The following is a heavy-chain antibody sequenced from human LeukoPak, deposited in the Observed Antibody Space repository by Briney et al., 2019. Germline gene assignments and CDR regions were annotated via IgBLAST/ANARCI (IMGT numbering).Heavy chain of an antibody. D-gene: IGHD6-19*01. CDR1: GGSISSYY. Sequence: SETLSLTCTVSGGSISSYYWSWIRQPPGKGLEWIGYIDYSGSTNYNPSLKSRVTISVDTSKNQFSLKLSSVTAADTALYYCARDRVIIAVTGTNHYFDSWGQGTLVTVSS. J-gene: IGHJ4*02. CDR3: ARDRVIIAVTGTNHYFDS. CDR2: IDYSGST. V-gene: IGHV4-59*01.